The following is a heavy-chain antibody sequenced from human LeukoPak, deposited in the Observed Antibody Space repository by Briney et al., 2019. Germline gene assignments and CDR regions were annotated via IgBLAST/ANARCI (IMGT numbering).Heavy chain of an antibody. Sequence: SETLSLTCAVHGGSFSGYCWSWIRQAPGKGLEWIGEINHSENTRYNPSLKSRVTVSVDTSKNQFSLKLSSVTAADTAVYYCVTNSIGYCSGGNCYQVSDSWGQGSLVTVSS. CDR2: INHSENT. CDR1: GGSFSGYC. CDR3: VTNSIGYCSGGNCYQVSDS. V-gene: IGHV4-34*01. J-gene: IGHJ4*02. D-gene: IGHD2-15*01.